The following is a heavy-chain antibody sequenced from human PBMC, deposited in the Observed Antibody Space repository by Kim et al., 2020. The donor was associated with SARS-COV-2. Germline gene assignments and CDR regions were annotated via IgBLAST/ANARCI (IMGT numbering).Heavy chain of an antibody. J-gene: IGHJ4*02. Sequence: YADSVQGRFTISRDNSDNSLYLQMNSLRTEETALYYCAKDGSSSSGPFDYWGQGTLVTVSS. D-gene: IGHD6-6*01. CDR3: AKDGSSSSGPFDY. V-gene: IGHV3-43*01.